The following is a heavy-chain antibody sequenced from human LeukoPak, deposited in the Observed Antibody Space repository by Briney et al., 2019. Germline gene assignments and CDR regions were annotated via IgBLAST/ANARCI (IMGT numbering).Heavy chain of an antibody. D-gene: IGHD3/OR15-3a*01. Sequence: ASVKVSCKASGYTFSSYGISWVRQAPGQGLEWMGWISAYNGNTNYAQKIQGRVTMTTDTATNTVYMELRSLRSDDTAIYYCARGGSDDFEDDAFDIWGQGTMVTVSS. V-gene: IGHV1-18*01. CDR1: GYTFSSYG. CDR3: ARGGSDDFEDDAFDI. J-gene: IGHJ3*02. CDR2: ISAYNGNT.